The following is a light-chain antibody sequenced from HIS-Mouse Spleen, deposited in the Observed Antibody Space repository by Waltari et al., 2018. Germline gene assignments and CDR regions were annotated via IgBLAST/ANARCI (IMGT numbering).Light chain of an antibody. J-gene: IGLJ2*01. V-gene: IGLV3-21*03. CDR2: DDS. CDR1: NIGSKS. Sequence: SYVLTQPPSVSVAPGKTARITCGGNNIGSKSVHWYQQKPGQAPVLGVNDDSDRPSGIPGRFAGSNSGKTATLTISRVEAGDEADYYCQVWDSSSDHVVFGGGTKLTVL. CDR3: QVWDSSSDHVV.